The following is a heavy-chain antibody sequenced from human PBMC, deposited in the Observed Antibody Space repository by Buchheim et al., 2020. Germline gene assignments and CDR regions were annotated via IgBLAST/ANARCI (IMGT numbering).Heavy chain of an antibody. CDR2: ISSSGSTI. D-gene: IGHD3-22*01. V-gene: IGHV3-48*03. Sequence: EVQLVESGGGLVQPGGSLRLSCAASGFAFSSYEMNWVRQAPGKGLEWVSYISSSGSTIYYADSVKGRFTISRDNAKNSLYLQMNSLGAEDTAVYYCASGYYDSSGYYHPFDYWGQGTL. J-gene: IGHJ4*02. CDR1: GFAFSSYE. CDR3: ASGYYDSSGYYHPFDY.